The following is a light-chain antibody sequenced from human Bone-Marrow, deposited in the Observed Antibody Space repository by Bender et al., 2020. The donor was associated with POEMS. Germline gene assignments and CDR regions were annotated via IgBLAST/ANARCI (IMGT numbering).Light chain of an antibody. J-gene: IGLJ3*02. CDR1: NIETKS. V-gene: IGLV3-21*02. CDR3: QVWDYSSDLWV. Sequence: SYVLTQAPSVSVASGQTARMTCGGNNIETKSVHWYQQKPGQAPVLVVFDDSDRPSGIPERFSGSNSGNTATLTISRVEAGDEADYYCQVWDYSSDLWVFGGGTKLTVL. CDR2: DDS.